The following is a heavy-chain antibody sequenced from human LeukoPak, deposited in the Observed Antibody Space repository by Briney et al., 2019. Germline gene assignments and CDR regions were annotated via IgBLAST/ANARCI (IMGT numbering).Heavy chain of an antibody. D-gene: IGHD2-2*02. Sequence: PSETLSPTCTVSSGSISTSNYYWGWIRQPPGKGLEWIGSIYYSGSTYYNPSLKSRVTISVDTSKNQFSLKLSSVTAADTAVYYCARIPGGALNWFDPWGQGTLVTVSS. V-gene: IGHV4-39*01. J-gene: IGHJ5*02. CDR3: ARIPGGALNWFDP. CDR2: IYYSGST. CDR1: SGSISTSNYY.